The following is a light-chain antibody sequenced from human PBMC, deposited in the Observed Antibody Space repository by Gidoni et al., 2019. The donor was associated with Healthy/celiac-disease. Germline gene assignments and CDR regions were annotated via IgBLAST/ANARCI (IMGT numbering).Light chain of an antibody. V-gene: IGKV1-39*01. CDR3: QQSYSTPWT. J-gene: IGKJ1*01. CDR2: AAS. Sequence: IPLTPSPSSLSASVGDRVTITCRASQSISSYLNWYQQKPGKAPKLLIYAASRLQSGVPERFSGSGSGTDFTLTISSLQPEDFATYYCQQSYSTPWTFGQGTKVEIK. CDR1: QSISSY.